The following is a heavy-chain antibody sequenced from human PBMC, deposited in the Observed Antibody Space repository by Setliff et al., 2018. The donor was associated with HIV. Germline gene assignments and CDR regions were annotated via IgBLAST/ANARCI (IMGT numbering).Heavy chain of an antibody. CDR2: INAGNDNT. CDR1: GYTFTSYY. Sequence: ASVKVSCKASGYTFTSYYMHWVRQAPGQGLEWMGWINAGNDNTKYSQNFQGRVTITKDTSASTVYMELSSLRSEDTALYYCTRVMGATTGFHDYWGQGTLVTVSS. D-gene: IGHD1-26*01. CDR3: TRVMGATTGFHDY. J-gene: IGHJ4*02. V-gene: IGHV1-3*01.